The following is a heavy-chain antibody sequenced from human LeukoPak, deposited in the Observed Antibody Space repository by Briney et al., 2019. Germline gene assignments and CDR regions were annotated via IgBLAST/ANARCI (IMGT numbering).Heavy chain of an antibody. CDR3: VRVRRARVVRVVITLFHY. CDR2: IYYSGST. V-gene: IGHV4-31*03. J-gene: IGHJ4*02. D-gene: IGHD3-10*01. CDR1: GGSISSGGYY. Sequence: SETLSLTCTVSGGSISSGGYYWSWIRQHPGKGLEWIGYIYYSGSTYYNPSLKSRVTISVDTSKNQFSLKLSSVTAADTAVYYCVRVRRARVVRVVITLFHYLGQGTLVTVFS.